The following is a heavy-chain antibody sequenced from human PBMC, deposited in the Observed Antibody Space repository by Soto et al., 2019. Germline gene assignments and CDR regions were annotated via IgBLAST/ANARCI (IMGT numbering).Heavy chain of an antibody. Sequence: QAQLVQSGAEVKKPGASVKVSCKTSGYTFTAYYIHWVRQAPGQGLEWVGWINPKTGDTKYAQKFQGRVTMTGDTSITTAYMELGRLRSDDTAVYYSARQLAYCGGDCYTEPIDYWGQGTLVTVSS. V-gene: IGHV1-2*02. CDR3: ARQLAYCGGDCYTEPIDY. J-gene: IGHJ4*02. CDR2: INPKTGDT. D-gene: IGHD2-21*02. CDR1: GYTFTAYY.